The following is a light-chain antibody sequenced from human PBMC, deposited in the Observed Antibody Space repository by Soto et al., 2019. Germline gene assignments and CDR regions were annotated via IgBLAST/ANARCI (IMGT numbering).Light chain of an antibody. CDR1: QSINNN. CDR3: QQYNDWPLT. CDR2: GAS. V-gene: IGKV3-15*01. Sequence: EIVMTQSPATLSVSPGERATLSCRASQSINNNLAWYQQKRGQGPRLLIYGASSRATGTPARFSGSGSGTGVTFTISRLQSEDFAIYYCQQYNDWPLTFGGGTKVEIK. J-gene: IGKJ4*01.